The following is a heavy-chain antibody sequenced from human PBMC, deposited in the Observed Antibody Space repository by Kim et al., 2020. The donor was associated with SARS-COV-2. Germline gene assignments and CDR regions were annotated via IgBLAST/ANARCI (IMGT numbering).Heavy chain of an antibody. CDR3: ASVNY. J-gene: IGHJ4*02. V-gene: IGHV3-30*01. Sequence: SYDGSNKYYADSVKGRFTISRDNSKNTLYLQMNSLRAEDTAVYYCASVNYWGQGTLVTVSS. CDR2: SYDGSNK.